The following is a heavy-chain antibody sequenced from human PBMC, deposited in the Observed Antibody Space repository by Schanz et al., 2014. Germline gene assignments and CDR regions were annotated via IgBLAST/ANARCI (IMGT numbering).Heavy chain of an antibody. CDR1: GYTFNNHG. D-gene: IGHD3-10*01. J-gene: IGHJ6*04. V-gene: IGHV1-18*01. CDR2: ISVYHGHT. CDR3: VRDAGWAFGDYHGMDV. Sequence: QVQLVQSGGEVKKPGASATVSCKASGYTFNNHGISWVRQAPGQGLEWMGWISVYHGHTNYAEKVHGRVTMTTDTATSTAYMELRSLISDDTAVYYCVRDAGWAFGDYHGMDVWGEGTSDNDSS.